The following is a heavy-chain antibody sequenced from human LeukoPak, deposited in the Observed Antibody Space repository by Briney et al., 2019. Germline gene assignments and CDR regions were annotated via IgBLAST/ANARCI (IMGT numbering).Heavy chain of an antibody. D-gene: IGHD4-11*01. Sequence: PSETLSLTCAVYGGSFSGYYWSWIRQPPGKGLEWIGEINHSGSTNYNPSLKSRVTISVDTSKNQFSLKLSSVTAADTAVYYCARGLQENYFDYWGQGTLVTVSS. J-gene: IGHJ4*02. CDR3: ARGLQENYFDY. CDR1: GGSFSGYY. CDR2: INHSGST. V-gene: IGHV4-34*01.